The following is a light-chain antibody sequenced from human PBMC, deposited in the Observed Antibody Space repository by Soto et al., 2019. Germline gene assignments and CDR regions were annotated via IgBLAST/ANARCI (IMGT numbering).Light chain of an antibody. CDR2: DAS. Sequence: DIKMTQSPSTLSASVGDRVTITFRASQSINIWLAWYQQKAGKAPKLLIYDASTLESGVPSRFSGSGSRTEFTLTISSLQPDDFATYYCQEYNSWRGEWTFGQGTKVDIK. CDR1: QSINIW. V-gene: IGKV1-5*01. J-gene: IGKJ1*01. CDR3: QEYNSWRGEWT.